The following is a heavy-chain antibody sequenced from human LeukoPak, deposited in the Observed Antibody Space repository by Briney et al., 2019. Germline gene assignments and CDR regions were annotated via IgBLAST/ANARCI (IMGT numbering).Heavy chain of an antibody. V-gene: IGHV3-13*01. J-gene: IGHJ4*02. Sequence: GGSLRLSCAASGFTFSSCDMHWVRQATGKGLEWVSAIGTAGDTYYPGSVKGRFTISRENAKNSLYLQMSSLRAGDTAVYYCARASDGHFDYWGQGTLVTVSS. CDR3: ARASDGHFDY. CDR1: GFTFSSCD. CDR2: IGTAGDT.